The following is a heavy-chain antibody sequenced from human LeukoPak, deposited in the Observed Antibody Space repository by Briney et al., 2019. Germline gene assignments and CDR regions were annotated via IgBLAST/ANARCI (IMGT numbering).Heavy chain of an antibody. CDR3: AKDWWDE. Sequence: PGGSLRLSCAASGFTLSSYAMSWVRQAPGKGLEWVSTISASGGTTYYADSVKGRFTISRDRSKNTLYLQMNSLRAEDTAVYYCAKDWWDEWGQGTLVTVSS. V-gene: IGHV3-23*01. D-gene: IGHD1-26*01. CDR2: ISASGGTT. CDR1: GFTLSSYA. J-gene: IGHJ4*02.